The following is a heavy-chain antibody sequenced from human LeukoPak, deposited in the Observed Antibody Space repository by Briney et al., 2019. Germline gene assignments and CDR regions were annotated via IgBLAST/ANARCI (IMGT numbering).Heavy chain of an antibody. CDR2: IYYSGST. Sequence: PSETLSLTCTVSGGSISSSSYYWGWIRQPPGKGLEWIGSIYYSGSTYYNPSLKSRVTISVDTSKNQFSLKLSSVTAADTAVYYCARHPISLGYCSSTSCYGHWFDPWGQGTLVTVSS. CDR1: GGSISSSSYY. J-gene: IGHJ5*02. D-gene: IGHD2-2*01. CDR3: ARHPISLGYCSSTSCYGHWFDP. V-gene: IGHV4-39*01.